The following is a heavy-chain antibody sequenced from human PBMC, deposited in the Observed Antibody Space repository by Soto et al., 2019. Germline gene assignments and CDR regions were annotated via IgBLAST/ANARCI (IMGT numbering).Heavy chain of an antibody. D-gene: IGHD2-2*01. J-gene: IGHJ6*03. Sequence: QVHLVQSGAEVKKPGASVKISCKASGYTFTSYAMHWVRQAPGQRLEWMGWINAGNGNTKYSQKFQGRVTITRDTSATTAYMEVSNLRSEDTALYYCARGAGYCTSTSCSLGLYYYYMDVWGKGTTVTVS. V-gene: IGHV1-3*01. CDR1: GYTFTSYA. CDR2: INAGNGNT. CDR3: ARGAGYCTSTSCSLGLYYYYMDV.